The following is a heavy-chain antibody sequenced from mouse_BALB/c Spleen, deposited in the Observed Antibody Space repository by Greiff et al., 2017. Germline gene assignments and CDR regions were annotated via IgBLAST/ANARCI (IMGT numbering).Heavy chain of an antibody. CDR2: SRNKANDYTT. CDR1: GFTFSDFY. J-gene: IGHJ4*01. V-gene: IGHV7-1*02. CDR3: ARDALYYYGSMDY. D-gene: IGHD1-1*01. Sequence: EVKVVESGGGLVQPGGSLRLSCATSGFTFSDFYMEWVRQPPGKRLEWIAASRNKANDYTTEYSASVKGRFIVSRDTSQSILYLQLNSLRAEDKAIYYCARDALYYYGSMDYWGQGTSVTVSS.